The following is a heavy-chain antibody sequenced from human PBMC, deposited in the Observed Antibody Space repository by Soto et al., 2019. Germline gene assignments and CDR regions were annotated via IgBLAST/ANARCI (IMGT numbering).Heavy chain of an antibody. CDR3: ARAQLQDPLILSYYGMDV. Sequence: QVQLVQSGAEVKKPGSSVKVSCKASGGTFSSYTISWVRQAPGQGLEWMGRIIPILGIANYAQKFQGRVTITADKSTSTAYMELSSLRTEDTAVYYCARAQLQDPLILSYYGMDVWGQGTTVTVSS. D-gene: IGHD6-6*01. V-gene: IGHV1-69*02. CDR2: IIPILGIA. J-gene: IGHJ6*02. CDR1: GGTFSSYT.